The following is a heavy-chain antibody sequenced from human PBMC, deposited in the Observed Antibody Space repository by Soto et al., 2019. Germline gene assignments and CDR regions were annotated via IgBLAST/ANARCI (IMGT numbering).Heavy chain of an antibody. V-gene: IGHV6-1*01. CDR3: AREVAVAGPSLDAFDI. J-gene: IGHJ3*02. CDR2: TYYRSKWYN. Sequence: SQTLSLTCAISGDSVSSNSAAWNWIRQSPSRGLEWLGRTYYRSKWYNDYAVSVKSRITINPDTSKNQFSLQLNSVTPEDTAVYYCAREVAVAGPSLDAFDIWGQGTMVTVSS. D-gene: IGHD6-19*01. CDR1: GDSVSSNSAA.